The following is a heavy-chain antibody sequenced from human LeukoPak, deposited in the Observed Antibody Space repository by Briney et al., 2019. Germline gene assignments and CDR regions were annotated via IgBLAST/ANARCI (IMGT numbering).Heavy chain of an antibody. CDR3: AREVYSSRRPADAFDI. CDR1: GFTFSTYW. V-gene: IGHV3-7*01. Sequence: GGSLRLSCLGSGFTFSTYWMSWVRQAPGKGLEWVSNIMQAGSEKNYVDSVKGRFTISRDNARNSLYLQMSSLGAEDTAVYYCAREVYSSRRPADAFDIWGQGTVVTVSS. J-gene: IGHJ3*02. CDR2: IMQAGSEK. D-gene: IGHD6-13*01.